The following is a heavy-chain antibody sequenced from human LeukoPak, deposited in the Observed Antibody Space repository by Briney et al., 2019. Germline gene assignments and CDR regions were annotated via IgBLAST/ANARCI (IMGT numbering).Heavy chain of an antibody. CDR1: GGSFSGYY. CDR2: INHSGST. J-gene: IGHJ3*02. Sequence: SETLSLTCAVYGGSFSGYYWSWIRQPPGKGLEWIGEINHSGSTNYNPSLKSRVTISVDTSKNQFSLKLSSVTAADTAVYYCARRPRIQWELLLRAFDIWGQGTMVTVSS. D-gene: IGHD1-26*01. CDR3: ARRPRIQWELLLRAFDI. V-gene: IGHV4-34*01.